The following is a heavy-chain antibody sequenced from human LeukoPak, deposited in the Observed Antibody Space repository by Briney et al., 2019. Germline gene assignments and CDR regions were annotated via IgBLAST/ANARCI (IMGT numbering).Heavy chain of an antibody. CDR1: GGSISRYY. V-gene: IGHV4-59*08. D-gene: IGHD3-22*01. CDR2: IFYSGST. J-gene: IGHJ6*02. Sequence: SETLSLTCTVSGGSISRYYWNWIRQPPEKGLEWIGYIFYSGSTSYNPSLKSRVTISIDTSKNQFSLKLSSVTAADTAFYYCARHSGYYYGMDVWGQGTTVTVSS. CDR3: ARHSGYYYGMDV.